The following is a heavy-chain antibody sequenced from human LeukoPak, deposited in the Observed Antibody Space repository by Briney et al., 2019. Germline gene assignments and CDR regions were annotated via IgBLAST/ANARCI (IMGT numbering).Heavy chain of an antibody. D-gene: IGHD3-16*02. Sequence: SETLSLTCAVSGYSISSGYYWGWIRQPPGKGLEWIGSIYHSGSTYYNPSLKRRVTISVDTSKNQFSLKLSSVTAADTAVYYCARPLGHYGWGSYRPDAFDIWGQGTMVTVSS. J-gene: IGHJ3*02. CDR1: GYSISSGYY. V-gene: IGHV4-38-2*01. CDR3: ARPLGHYGWGSYRPDAFDI. CDR2: IYHSGST.